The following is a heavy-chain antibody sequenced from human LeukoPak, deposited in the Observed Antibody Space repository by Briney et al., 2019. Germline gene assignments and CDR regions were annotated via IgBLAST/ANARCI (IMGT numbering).Heavy chain of an antibody. CDR3: ATHSPYNLAQIPQYYYYYMDV. Sequence: ASVKVSCKASGYTFTGYYMHWVRQAPGKGLEWMGGFDPEDGETIYAQKFQGRVTMTEDTSTDTAYMELSSLRSEDTAVYYCATHSPYNLAQIPQYYYYYMDVWGKGTTVTVSS. CDR2: FDPEDGET. V-gene: IGHV1-24*01. D-gene: IGHD3-10*01. J-gene: IGHJ6*03. CDR1: GYTFTGYY.